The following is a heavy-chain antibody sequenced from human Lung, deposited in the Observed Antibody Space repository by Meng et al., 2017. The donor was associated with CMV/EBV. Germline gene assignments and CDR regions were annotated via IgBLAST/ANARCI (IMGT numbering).Heavy chain of an antibody. Sequence: GESLKISCTASGFTFGDYAMSWVRQAPGKGLEWVGFIRSKAYGGTTEYAASVKGRFTISRDDSKSIAYLQMNSLKTEDTAVYYCSITGEPNHYYYYGMDVWGQGTXVTVSS. D-gene: IGHD7-27*01. CDR3: SITGEPNHYYYYGMDV. CDR1: GFTFGDYA. J-gene: IGHJ6*02. CDR2: IRSKAYGGTT. V-gene: IGHV3-49*04.